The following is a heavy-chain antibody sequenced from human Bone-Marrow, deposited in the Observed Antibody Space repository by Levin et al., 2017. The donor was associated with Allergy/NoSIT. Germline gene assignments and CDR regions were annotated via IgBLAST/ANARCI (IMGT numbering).Heavy chain of an antibody. V-gene: IGHV3-74*01. D-gene: IGHD4-11*01. CDR2: INSDGSST. CDR1: GFTFSSYW. Sequence: GGSLRLSCAASGFTFSSYWMHWVRQAPGKGLVWVSRINSDGSSTSYADSVKGRFTISRDNAKNTLYLQMNSLRAEDTAVYYCARVVLEYSNYLDYFDYWGQGTLVTVSS. J-gene: IGHJ4*02. CDR3: ARVVLEYSNYLDYFDY.